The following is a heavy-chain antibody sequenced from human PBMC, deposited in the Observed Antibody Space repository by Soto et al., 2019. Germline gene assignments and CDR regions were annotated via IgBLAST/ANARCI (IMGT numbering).Heavy chain of an antibody. Sequence: QVQLVQSGAEVKKPGSSVKVSCKASGGTFSSYAISWVRQAPGQGLEWMGGIIPIFGTANYAQKFQGRVTITADESTSTAYMERSRLRSEDTAVYYWASQTYYYYSSGYNNWFDPWGQGTLVTVSS. CDR2: IIPIFGTA. D-gene: IGHD3-22*01. V-gene: IGHV1-69*01. CDR3: ASQTYYYYSSGYNNWFDP. J-gene: IGHJ5*02. CDR1: GGTFSSYA.